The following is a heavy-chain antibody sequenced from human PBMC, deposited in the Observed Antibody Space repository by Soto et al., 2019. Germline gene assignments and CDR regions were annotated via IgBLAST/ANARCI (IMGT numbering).Heavy chain of an antibody. CDR2: ISGSGGST. Sequence: EVQLLESGGGLVQPGGSLRLSCAASGFTFSSYAMSWVRQAPGKGLEWVSAISGSGGSTYYADSVKGRLTISRDNSKNTLYLQMNSLRAEDTAVYYCAKVDSSGWYVGNYDYWGQGTLVTVSS. V-gene: IGHV3-23*01. J-gene: IGHJ4*02. CDR3: AKVDSSGWYVGNYDY. D-gene: IGHD6-19*01. CDR1: GFTFSSYA.